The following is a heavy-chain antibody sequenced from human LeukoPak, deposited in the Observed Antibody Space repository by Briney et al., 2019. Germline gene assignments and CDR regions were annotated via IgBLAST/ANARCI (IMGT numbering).Heavy chain of an antibody. D-gene: IGHD6-19*01. CDR2: IYYSGST. J-gene: IGHJ4*02. CDR1: GGSISSYY. V-gene: IGHV4-59*08. CDR3: ASIAVAGTISHDY. Sequence: SETLSLTCTVSGGSISSYYWSWIRQPPGKGLEWIGYIYYSGSTNYNPSLKSRVTISVDTSKNQFSLKLSPVTAADTAVYYCASIAVAGTISHDYWGQGTLVTVSS.